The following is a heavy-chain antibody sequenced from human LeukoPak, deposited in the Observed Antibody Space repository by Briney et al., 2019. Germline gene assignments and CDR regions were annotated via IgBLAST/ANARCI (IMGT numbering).Heavy chain of an antibody. J-gene: IGHJ5*02. CDR1: GASISSSNYY. CDR2: IYYSGST. D-gene: IGHD3-3*01. V-gene: IGHV4-39*07. Sequence: SETLSLTCTVSGASISSSNYYWGWIRQPPGKGLEWIGSIYYSGSTYYNPSLKSRVTISVDTSMNQFSLKLSSVTAADTAVYYCARDFWSGSNWFDPWGQGTLVTVSS. CDR3: ARDFWSGSNWFDP.